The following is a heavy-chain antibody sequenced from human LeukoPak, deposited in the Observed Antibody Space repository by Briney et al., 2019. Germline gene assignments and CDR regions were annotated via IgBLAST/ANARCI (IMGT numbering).Heavy chain of an antibody. D-gene: IGHD2-2*01. CDR3: ARGPVVPAATGRFDP. Sequence: SETLSLTCAVSGGSISSGGYPWSWIRQPPGKGLEWIGYIYHSGSTYYNPSLKSRVTISVDRSKNQFSLKLSSVTAADTAVYYCARGPVVPAATGRFDPWGQGTLVTVSS. CDR2: IYHSGST. V-gene: IGHV4-30-2*01. J-gene: IGHJ5*02. CDR1: GGSISSGGYP.